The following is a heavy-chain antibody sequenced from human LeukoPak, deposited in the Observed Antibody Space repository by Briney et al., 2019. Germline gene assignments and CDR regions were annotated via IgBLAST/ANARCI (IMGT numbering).Heavy chain of an antibody. CDR2: IYRDGST. D-gene: IGHD1-7*01. J-gene: IGHJ4*02. CDR1: GFTVDSHY. Sequence: GGSLRLSCAASGFTVDSHYMTWVRQAPGKGLEWVSVIYRDGSTYYADSVKGRFTISRDNPKNTLHLQMNSLIPEDTPVYYCAQLPSYWGQGTLVTVSS. CDR3: AQLPSY. V-gene: IGHV3-66*02.